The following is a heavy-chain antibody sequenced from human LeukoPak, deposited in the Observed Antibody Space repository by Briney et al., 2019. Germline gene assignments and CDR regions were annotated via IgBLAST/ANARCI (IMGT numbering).Heavy chain of an antibody. J-gene: IGHJ6*02. CDR3: ARAQLVVPAAINYYGMDV. D-gene: IGHD2-2*01. V-gene: IGHV3-33*01. CDR2: IWYDGSNK. CDR1: GFNFSSYG. Sequence: GGSLRLSCAASGFNFSSYGMHWVRQAPGKGLEWVAVIWYDGSNKYYADSVKGRFTISRDNSKNTLYLQMNSLRAEDTAVYYCARAQLVVPAAINYYGMDVWGQGTTVTVSS.